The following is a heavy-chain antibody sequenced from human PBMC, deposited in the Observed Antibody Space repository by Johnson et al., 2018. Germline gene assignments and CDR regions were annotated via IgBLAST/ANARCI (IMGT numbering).Heavy chain of an antibody. Sequence: QVQLVQSGGGVVQPGRSLRLSCAASGFTFSTYGMHWVRQAPGKGLEWVAVISYDGSNKYYADSVKGRFTISRDNSKNTLYLQMNSLRAEDTAVYYCAKWGGYYYYMDVWGQGTSVTVCS. CDR1: GFTFSTYG. CDR3: AKWGGYYYYMDV. D-gene: IGHD3-16*01. CDR2: ISYDGSNK. J-gene: IGHJ6*03. V-gene: IGHV3-30*18.